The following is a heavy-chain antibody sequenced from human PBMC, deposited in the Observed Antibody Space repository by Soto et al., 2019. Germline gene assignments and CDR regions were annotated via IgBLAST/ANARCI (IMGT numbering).Heavy chain of an antibody. CDR2: ISAYNGNT. D-gene: IGHD1-26*01. CDR1: GYTFTSYG. J-gene: IGHJ5*02. V-gene: IGHV1-18*01. CDR3: ARDRWVLPDDWFDP. Sequence: VQLVQSGAELKKLGPSVKVSCKASGYTFTSYGISWVRQAPGQGLEWMGWISAYNGNTNYAQRLQGRVTMTTDTSTSTAYMELRSLRSDDTAVYYCARDRWVLPDDWFDPWGQGTLVTVSS.